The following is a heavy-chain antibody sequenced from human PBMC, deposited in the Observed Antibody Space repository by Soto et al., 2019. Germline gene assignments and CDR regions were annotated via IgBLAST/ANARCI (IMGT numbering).Heavy chain of an antibody. CDR3: TTDYENYYGSSGYRFDY. Sequence: NPGGSLRLSCAASGFTFSNAWMSWVRQAPGKGLEWVGRIKSKTDGGTTDYAAPVKGRFTISRDDSKNTLYLQMNSLKTEDTAVYYCTTDYENYYGSSGYRFDYWGQGTLVTVSS. CDR2: IKSKTDGGTT. J-gene: IGHJ4*02. CDR1: GFTFSNAW. V-gene: IGHV3-15*01. D-gene: IGHD3-22*01.